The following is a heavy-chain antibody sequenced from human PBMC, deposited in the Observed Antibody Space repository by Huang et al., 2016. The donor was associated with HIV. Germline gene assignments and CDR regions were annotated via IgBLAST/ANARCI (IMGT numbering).Heavy chain of an antibody. CDR3: TREYTVAGAFDL. V-gene: IGHV3-30-3*01. J-gene: IGHJ3*01. CDR1: GFSFANYA. D-gene: IGHD5-12*01. Sequence: QVQLVESGGRVVQPGRSLRLSCAASGFSFANYAMHWVRQAPGNRLEWVTFISNDGSSRYYADSVKGRFTISRDNFKNALYLQMNRLRGDDTAVYYCTREYTVAGAFDLWGQGTMVTVSS. CDR2: ISNDGSSR.